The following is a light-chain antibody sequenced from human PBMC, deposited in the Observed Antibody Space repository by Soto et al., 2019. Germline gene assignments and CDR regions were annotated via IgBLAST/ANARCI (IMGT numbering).Light chain of an antibody. V-gene: IGLV2-23*02. CDR2: EVS. CDR3: CSYASSNTVV. J-gene: IGLJ2*01. CDR1: SSDVGIYNL. Sequence: QSVLTQPASVSGSPGQSITISCTGTSSDVGIYNLVSWYQQHPGKAPKLMIYEVSKRPSGVSNRFSGSKSGNTASLTISGLQAEDEADYYCCSYASSNTVVFGGGTQLTVL.